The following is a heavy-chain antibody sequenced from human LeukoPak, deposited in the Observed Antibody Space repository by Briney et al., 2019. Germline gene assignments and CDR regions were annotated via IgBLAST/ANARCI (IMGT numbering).Heavy chain of an antibody. CDR1: GYTFTSYG. CDR2: ISAYNGNT. Sequence: ASVKVSCKASGYTFTSYGISWVRRAPGQGLEWMGWISAYNGNTNYAQKLQGRVTMTTDTSTSTAYMELRSLRSDDTAVYYCRVAPNYYDSSGYFDYWGQGTLVTVSS. J-gene: IGHJ4*02. CDR3: RVAPNYYDSSGYFDY. D-gene: IGHD3-22*01. V-gene: IGHV1-18*01.